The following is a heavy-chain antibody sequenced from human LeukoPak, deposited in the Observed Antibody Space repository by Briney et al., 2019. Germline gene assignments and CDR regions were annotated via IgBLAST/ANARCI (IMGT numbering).Heavy chain of an antibody. CDR1: GFTFSSYA. D-gene: IGHD4-23*01. J-gene: IGHJ4*02. V-gene: IGHV3-23*01. CDR2: IIGSGGST. CDR3: AKDGGNSIYDYFDY. Sequence: GGSLRLSCAASGFTFSSYAMTWVRQAPGKGLEWVSAIIGSGGSTYYADSVKGRFTISRDNSKNTLYLQLNSLRAEDTAVYYCAKDGGNSIYDYFDYWGQGTLVTVSS.